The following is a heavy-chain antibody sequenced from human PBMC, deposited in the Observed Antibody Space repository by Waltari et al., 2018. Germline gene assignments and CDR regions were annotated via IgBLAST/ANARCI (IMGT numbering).Heavy chain of an antibody. CDR1: GGTFSSYA. CDR2: ITPILGTA. J-gene: IGHJ6*02. CDR3: ASSDGGDYLNRRVDGMDV. Sequence: QVQLVQSGAEVKKPGSSVKVSCKASGGTFSSYAISWVRQAPGQGLEWMGRITPILGTANYAQKFQGRVTITADKSTSTAYMELSSLRSEDTAVYYCASSDGGDYLNRRVDGMDVWGQGTTVTVSS. V-gene: IGHV1-69*08. D-gene: IGHD4-17*01.